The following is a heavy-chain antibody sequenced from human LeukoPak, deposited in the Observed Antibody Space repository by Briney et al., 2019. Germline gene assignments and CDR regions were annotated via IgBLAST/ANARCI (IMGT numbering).Heavy chain of an antibody. CDR3: ARRTYYYDRSGYYYGRKGCAYFDY. J-gene: IGHJ4*02. CDR1: GGSISSGGYS. CDR2: INHSGST. V-gene: IGHV4-34*01. D-gene: IGHD3-22*01. Sequence: SETLSLTCAVSGGSISSGGYSWSWIRQPPGKGLEWIGEINHSGSTNYNPSLKSRVTISVDTSKNQFSLKLSSVTAADTAVYYCARRTYYYDRSGYYYGRKGCAYFDYWGRGTLVTVSS.